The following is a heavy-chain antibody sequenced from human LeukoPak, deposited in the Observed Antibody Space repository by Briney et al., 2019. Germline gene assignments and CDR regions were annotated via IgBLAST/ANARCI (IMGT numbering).Heavy chain of an antibody. J-gene: IGHJ4*02. Sequence: PGGSLRLSCAASGFTFSSYAMRWVRQAPGKGLEWVSAISGSDSTYYADSVKGRFTISRDNSKNTLYLQMNRLRAEDTAIYYCAKGVRFLDWWILDYWGQGSLVTVSS. CDR1: GFTFSSYA. CDR3: AKGVRFLDWWILDY. CDR2: ISGSDST. D-gene: IGHD3-9*01. V-gene: IGHV3-23*01.